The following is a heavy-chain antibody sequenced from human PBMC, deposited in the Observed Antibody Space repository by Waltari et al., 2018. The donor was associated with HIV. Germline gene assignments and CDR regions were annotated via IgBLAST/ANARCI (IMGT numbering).Heavy chain of an antibody. J-gene: IGHJ4*02. CDR2: IYYSGST. D-gene: IGHD3-22*01. CDR3: ARDSRGSGYYFY. CDR1: GGSISSGDYY. V-gene: IGHV4-30-4*08. Sequence: QVQLQESGPGLVKPSQTLSLTCTVSGGSISSGDYYWSWIRQPPGEGLEWLGYIYYSGSTYYNPSLKSRVTISVDRSKNQFSLKLSSVTAADTAVYYCARDSRGSGYYFYWGQGTLVTVSS.